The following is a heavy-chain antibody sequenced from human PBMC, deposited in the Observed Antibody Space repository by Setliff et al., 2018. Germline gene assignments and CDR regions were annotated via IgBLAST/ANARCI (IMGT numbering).Heavy chain of an antibody. J-gene: IGHJ4*02. V-gene: IGHV3-30*04. Sequence: PGGSLRLSCAASGFTFSSYAMHWVRQAPGKGLEWVAVISYDGSNKYYADSVKGRFTISRDNSKNTLYLQMNSLRVEDTALYYCVKDMAGSYFDGRFDYWGPGTLVTVSS. CDR3: VKDMAGSYFDGRFDY. D-gene: IGHD1-26*01. CDR1: GFTFSSYA. CDR2: ISYDGSNK.